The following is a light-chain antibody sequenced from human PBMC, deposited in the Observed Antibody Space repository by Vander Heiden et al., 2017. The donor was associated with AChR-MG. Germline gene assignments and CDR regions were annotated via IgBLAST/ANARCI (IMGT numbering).Light chain of an antibody. CDR2: DVS. J-gene: IGLJ2*01. Sequence: QSALPQPRSVSGSPGQSVTISCTGTSSDVGGYNYVSWDQQHPGKAPKLMIYDVSKRPSGVPDRFSGAKSGNTASLTISGRQAEDEADYYCCSYAGSYTWVFGGGTKLTVL. CDR3: CSYAGSYTWV. V-gene: IGLV2-11*01. CDR1: SSDVGGYNY.